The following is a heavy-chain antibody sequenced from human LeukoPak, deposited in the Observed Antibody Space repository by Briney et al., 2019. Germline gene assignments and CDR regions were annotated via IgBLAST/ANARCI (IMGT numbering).Heavy chain of an antibody. Sequence: GGSLRLSCAASGFTFSRYGMHWVRQASGKGLEWVALISYDGSNKYYADSVRGRFTISRDNSKNTLYLQMNSLRPEDTAVYYCAKGDPYGSGSYPVDYWGQGTLVTVSS. CDR2: ISYDGSNK. J-gene: IGHJ4*02. CDR1: GFTFSRYG. V-gene: IGHV3-30*18. D-gene: IGHD3-10*01. CDR3: AKGDPYGSGSYPVDY.